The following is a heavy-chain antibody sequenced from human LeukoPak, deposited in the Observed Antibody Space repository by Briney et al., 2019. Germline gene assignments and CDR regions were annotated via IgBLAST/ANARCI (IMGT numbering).Heavy chain of an antibody. J-gene: IGHJ4*02. CDR2: VFYGGTT. V-gene: IGHV4-59*12. D-gene: IGHD6-19*01. Sequence: SETLSLTCTVSGGSITGYYWSWIRQPPGKGLEWIGYVFYGGTTLYNPSVKSRVTMSVDTSKTQFSLKLTSVTAADTAVYYCARESAVAGYFDYWGQGTLVTVSS. CDR3: ARESAVAGYFDY. CDR1: GGSITGYY.